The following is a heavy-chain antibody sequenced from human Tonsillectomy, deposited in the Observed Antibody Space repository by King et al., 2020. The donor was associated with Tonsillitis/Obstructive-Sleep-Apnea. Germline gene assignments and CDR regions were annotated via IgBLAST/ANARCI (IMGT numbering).Heavy chain of an antibody. V-gene: IGHV5-51*01. Sequence: VKLVQSGAEVKKPGESLKISCKGSGYSFTSYWIGWVRQMPGKGLEWMGIIYPGDSDTRYSPSFQGQVTISADKSISTAYLQWSSLKASDTAMYYCARAELGYCSSTSCPGRGFDPWGQGTLVTVSS. J-gene: IGHJ5*02. CDR3: ARAELGYCSSTSCPGRGFDP. CDR2: IYPGDSDT. D-gene: IGHD2-2*01. CDR1: GYSFTSYW.